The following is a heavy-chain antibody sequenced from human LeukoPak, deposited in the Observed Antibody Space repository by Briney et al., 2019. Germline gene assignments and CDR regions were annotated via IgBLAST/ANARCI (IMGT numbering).Heavy chain of an antibody. CDR2: ISGSGGST. D-gene: IGHD3-10*01. Sequence: PGRSLRLSCAASGFTFDDYAMHWVRQAPGKGLEWVSAISGSGGSTYYADSVKGRFTISRDNAKNSLYLQMNSLRAEDTAVYYCSRVRDGSGSSSQIFQYWGQGTLVTVSS. V-gene: IGHV3-23*01. CDR3: SRVRDGSGSSSQIFQY. J-gene: IGHJ4*02. CDR1: GFTFDDYA.